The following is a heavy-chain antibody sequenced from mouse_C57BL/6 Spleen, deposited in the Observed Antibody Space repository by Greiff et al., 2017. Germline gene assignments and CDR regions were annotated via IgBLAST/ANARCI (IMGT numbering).Heavy chain of an antibody. Sequence: VKLLESGPELVKPGASVKLSCKASGYTFTSYDINWVKQRPGQGLEWIGWIYPRDGSTKYNEKFKGKATLTVDTSSSTAYMELHSLTSEDSAVYFCARKVTTKDYAMDYWGQGTSVTVSS. CDR2: IYPRDGST. J-gene: IGHJ4*01. D-gene: IGHD2-2*01. V-gene: IGHV1-85*01. CDR3: ARKVTTKDYAMDY. CDR1: GYTFTSYD.